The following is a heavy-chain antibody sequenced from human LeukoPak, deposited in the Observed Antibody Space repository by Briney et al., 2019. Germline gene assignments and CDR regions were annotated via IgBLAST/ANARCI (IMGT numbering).Heavy chain of an antibody. V-gene: IGHV1-46*01. CDR3: ARGGRGLWDYGSGIRRRFDY. D-gene: IGHD3-10*01. J-gene: IGHJ4*02. CDR2: INPSGGST. Sequence: ASVKVSCRACGYTFTSYYMHWVGQAPGQGGEWMGVINPSGGSTSYAQKFQGRVTMTRDTSTSTVYMELSSLRSEDMAVYYCARGGRGLWDYGSGIRRRFDYWGQGTLVTVSS. CDR1: GYTFTSYY.